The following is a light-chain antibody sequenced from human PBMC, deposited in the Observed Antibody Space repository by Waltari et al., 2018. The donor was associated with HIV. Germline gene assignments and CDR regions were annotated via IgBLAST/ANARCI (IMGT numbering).Light chain of an antibody. V-gene: IGKV3-15*01. J-gene: IGKJ4*01. CDR2: GIS. Sequence: EIVMTQSPATLSLSPGERATLSCRASQSVSSNLAWYQQKGGQAPRLLIYGISTRATGIAARFSGSGSGTEFTLTISSLQSEDFAVYYCQQYNNWPLTFGGGTKVEIK. CDR1: QSVSSN. CDR3: QQYNNWPLT.